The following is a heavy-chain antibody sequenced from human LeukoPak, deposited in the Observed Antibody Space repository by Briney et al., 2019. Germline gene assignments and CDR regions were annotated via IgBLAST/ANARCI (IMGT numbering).Heavy chain of an antibody. Sequence: GGSLRLSCAASEFTVSSYYITWVRQAAGKGLEWVSVISSGGSTDYADSVKGRFSASRDKSKNTVFLQMNTLRAEDTAVYYCARVNSWYYFDFWGQGTPVTVSS. V-gene: IGHV3-66*01. CDR3: ARVNSWYYFDF. CDR1: EFTVSSYY. J-gene: IGHJ4*02. D-gene: IGHD4-11*01. CDR2: ISSGGST.